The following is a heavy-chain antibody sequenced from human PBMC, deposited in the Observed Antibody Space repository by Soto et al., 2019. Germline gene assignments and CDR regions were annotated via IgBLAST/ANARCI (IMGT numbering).Heavy chain of an antibody. CDR3: ARDLGYDTTPY. CDR2: IDSDGSTR. CDR1: GFAFSSYW. J-gene: IGHJ4*02. Sequence: EVQLVESGGGLVQPGGSLRLSCAASGFAFSSYWMHWVRQAPGKGLVWVSRIDSDGSTRTYADSVKGRLTISRDNAKSTLYLQMHSLRAEDTGVYYCARDLGYDTTPYWGRGTLVIVSS. V-gene: IGHV3-74*01. D-gene: IGHD3-9*01.